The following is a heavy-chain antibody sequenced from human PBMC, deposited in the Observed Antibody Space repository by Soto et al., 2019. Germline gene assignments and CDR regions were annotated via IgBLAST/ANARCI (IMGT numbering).Heavy chain of an antibody. CDR3: ASPIITMVRGAPGYYYYGMDV. CDR1: CYTFTSYG. J-gene: IGHJ6*04. V-gene: IGHV1-18*04. Sequence: ASLKVSCKASCYTFTSYGISWVRQAPGQGLEWMGWISAYNGNTNYSQKLHCIVTMTTDGSTSRADMELRSLISDDPAVYYCASPIITMVRGAPGYYYYGMDVGGKGTTVPVSS. D-gene: IGHD3-10*01. CDR2: ISAYNGNT.